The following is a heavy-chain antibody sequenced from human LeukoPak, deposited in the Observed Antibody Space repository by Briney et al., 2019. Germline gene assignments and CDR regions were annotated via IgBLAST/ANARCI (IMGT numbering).Heavy chain of an antibody. CDR3: ARDQLLVGANHTVIYHYYGMDV. D-gene: IGHD1-26*01. J-gene: IGHJ6*02. V-gene: IGHV1-18*01. CDR1: GYTFTIYG. CDR2: ISAYNGNT. Sequence: ASVKVSCKSSGYTFTIYGFGSVRQAPGQGRGWVGWISAYNGNTNSAQTRQGRVPFTIATSTSTAYMELARLRSGATAVYYCARDQLLVGANHTVIYHYYGMDVWGQGTTVTVSS.